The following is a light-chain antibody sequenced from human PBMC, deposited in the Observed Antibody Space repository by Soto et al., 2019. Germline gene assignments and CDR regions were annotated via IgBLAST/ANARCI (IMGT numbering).Light chain of an antibody. V-gene: IGKV1-5*03. CDR3: QQYNSYLYT. Sequence: DIQMTQSPSTLSASVGDRVTITCRASQSISSWLAWYQQKPGKAPNLLIYKASSLESGVPSRFSGCGSGTDFTLTISSLQPDDFATYYCQQYNSYLYTFGQGTKLEIK. CDR2: KAS. J-gene: IGKJ2*01. CDR1: QSISSW.